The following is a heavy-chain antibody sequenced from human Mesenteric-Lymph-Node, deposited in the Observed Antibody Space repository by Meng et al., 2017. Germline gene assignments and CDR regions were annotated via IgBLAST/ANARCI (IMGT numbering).Heavy chain of an antibody. CDR2: IKSKTDGGTT. J-gene: IGHJ4*02. CDR1: GFTFSNAW. V-gene: IGHV3-15*05. Sequence: GGSLRLSCAASGFTFSNAWMSWVRQAPGKGLEWVGRIKSKTDGGTTDYAAPVKGRFTISRDNAKSSLYLQMNSLRVEDTAVYYCARDTASFYCWGQGTLVTVSS. CDR3: ARDTASFYC. D-gene: IGHD5-18*01.